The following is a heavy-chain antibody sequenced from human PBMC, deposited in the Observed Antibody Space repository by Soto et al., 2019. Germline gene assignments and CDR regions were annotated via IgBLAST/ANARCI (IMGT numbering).Heavy chain of an antibody. CDR1: GFTFSSYG. J-gene: IGHJ3*02. V-gene: IGHV3-30*18. CDR2: ISYDGSNK. Sequence: PGGSLRLSCAASGFTFSSYGMHWVRQAPGKGLEWVAVISYDGSNKYYADSVKGRFTISRDNSKNTLYLQMNSLRAEDTAVYYCAKDLYPVVVTARGAFDIWGQGTMVTVSS. D-gene: IGHD2-21*02. CDR3: AKDLYPVVVTARGAFDI.